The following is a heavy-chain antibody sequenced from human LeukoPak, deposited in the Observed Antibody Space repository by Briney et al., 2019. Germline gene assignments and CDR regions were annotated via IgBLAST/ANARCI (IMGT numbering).Heavy chain of an antibody. CDR2: ISYDGSNK. J-gene: IGHJ4*02. CDR3: AREIYSSSSFDY. V-gene: IGHV3-30*04. Sequence: GGSLRLSCAASGFTFSSFGVHWVRQAPGKGLEWVAVISYDGSNKYYADSVKGRFTISRDNSKNTLYLEMNSLRAEDTAVYYCAREIYSSSSFDYWGQGTLVTVSS. D-gene: IGHD6-13*01. CDR1: GFTFSSFG.